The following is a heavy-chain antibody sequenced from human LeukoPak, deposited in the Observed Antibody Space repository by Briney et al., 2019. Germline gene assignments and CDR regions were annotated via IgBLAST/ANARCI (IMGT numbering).Heavy chain of an antibody. D-gene: IGHD6-6*01. Sequence: GGSLRLSCVASGFTFSYSWMIWVRQAPGKGLEWVANINQPGSQKYHVDSVKSRFTISRDNARNSLFLQMNSLTADDTAVYYCARGLGKGSSDYWGQGTLVTVFS. CDR1: GFTFSYSW. J-gene: IGHJ4*02. V-gene: IGHV3-7*03. CDR2: INQPGSQK. CDR3: ARGLGKGSSDY.